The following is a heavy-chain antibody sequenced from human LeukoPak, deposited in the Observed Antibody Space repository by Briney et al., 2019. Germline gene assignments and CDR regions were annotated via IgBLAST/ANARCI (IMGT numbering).Heavy chain of an antibody. CDR3: AREAVVVVAASNWFDP. Sequence: SVKVSCKASGGTFSSYTISWVRQAPGQGLEWMGRIIPIFGTANYAQKFQGRVTITTDESTSTAYMELSSLRSEDTAVYYCAREAVVVVAASNWFDPWGQGTLVTVSS. CDR2: IIPIFGTA. J-gene: IGHJ5*02. D-gene: IGHD2-15*01. V-gene: IGHV1-69*05. CDR1: GGTFSSYT.